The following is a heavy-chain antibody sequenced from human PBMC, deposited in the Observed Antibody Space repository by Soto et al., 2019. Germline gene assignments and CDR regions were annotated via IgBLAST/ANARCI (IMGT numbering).Heavy chain of an antibody. CDR2: ISYDGSNK. Sequence: PGGSLRLSCAASGFTFSSYGMHWVRQAPGKGLEWVAVISYDGSNKYYADSVKGRFTISRDNSKNTLYLQMNSLRAEDTAVYYCAKDPGFDDWGQGTLVTVSS. CDR1: GFTFSSYG. CDR3: AKDPGFDD. V-gene: IGHV3-30*18. J-gene: IGHJ4*02.